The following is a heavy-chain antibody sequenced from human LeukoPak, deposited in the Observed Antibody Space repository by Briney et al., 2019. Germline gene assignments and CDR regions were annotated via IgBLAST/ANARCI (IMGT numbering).Heavy chain of an antibody. J-gene: IGHJ4*02. CDR2: IIPIFGTA. CDR3: ARDASYCSGGSCLFDY. CDR1: GGTFSSYA. D-gene: IGHD2-15*01. Sequence: SVKVSCKASGGTFSSYAISWVRQAPGQGLEWMGGIIPIFGTANYAQKFQGRVTITADESTSTAYMELSSLRSEDTAVYYCARDASYCSGGSCLFDYWGREPWSPSPQ. V-gene: IGHV1-69*01.